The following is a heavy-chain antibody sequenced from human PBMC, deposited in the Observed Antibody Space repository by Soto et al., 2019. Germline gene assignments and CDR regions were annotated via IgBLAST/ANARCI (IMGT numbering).Heavy chain of an antibody. CDR2: ISAYNGNT. Sequence: GASVKVPCKASGYTFTSYGISWVRQAPGQGLEWMGWISAYNGNTNYAQKLQGRVTMTTDTSTSTAYMELRSLRSDDTAVYYCARDLGGYCSSTSCPGISDYWGQGTLVTVSS. V-gene: IGHV1-18*04. CDR1: GYTFTSYG. D-gene: IGHD2-2*01. J-gene: IGHJ4*02. CDR3: ARDLGGYCSSTSCPGISDY.